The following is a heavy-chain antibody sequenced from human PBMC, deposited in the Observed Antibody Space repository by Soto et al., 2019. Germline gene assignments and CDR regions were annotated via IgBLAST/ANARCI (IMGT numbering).Heavy chain of an antibody. Sequence: QVQLVQSGAEVKKPGSSVKVSCKASGGTFSSYTISWVRQAPGQGLEWMGRIIPILGIANYAQKFQGRVTITADKSTSTAYMELSGLRSEDTAVYYCARDTGAAHDSSGSPYAFDIWGQGTMVTVSS. D-gene: IGHD3-22*01. CDR2: IIPILGIA. CDR3: ARDTGAAHDSSGSPYAFDI. V-gene: IGHV1-69*08. J-gene: IGHJ3*02. CDR1: GGTFSSYT.